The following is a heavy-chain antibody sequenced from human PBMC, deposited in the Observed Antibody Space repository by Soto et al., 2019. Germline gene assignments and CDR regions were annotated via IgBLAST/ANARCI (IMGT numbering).Heavy chain of an antibody. CDR3: ASARTIVVVTAIPPEFDY. CDR2: IYPGDSDT. J-gene: IGHJ4*02. Sequence: PGESLKISCKGSGYSFTSYWIGWVRQMPGKGLEWMGIIYPGDSDTRYSPSFQGQVTISADKSISTAYLQWSSLKASDTAMYYCASARTIVVVTAIPPEFDYWGQGTLVTVSS. D-gene: IGHD2-21*02. V-gene: IGHV5-51*01. CDR1: GYSFTSYW.